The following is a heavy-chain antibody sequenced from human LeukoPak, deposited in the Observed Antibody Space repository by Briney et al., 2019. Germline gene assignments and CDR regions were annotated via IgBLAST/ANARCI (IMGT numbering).Heavy chain of an antibody. CDR3: ARQSWASSSWYPFDY. V-gene: IGHV4-59*08. CDR1: GGSISSYY. Sequence: PSETLSLTCTVSGGSISSYYWSWIRQPPGKGLEWIGYIYYSGSTNYNPSLKSRVTISVDTSKNQFSLKLSSVTAADTAVYYCARQSWASSSWYPFDYWGQGTLFTVSS. J-gene: IGHJ4*02. D-gene: IGHD6-13*01. CDR2: IYYSGST.